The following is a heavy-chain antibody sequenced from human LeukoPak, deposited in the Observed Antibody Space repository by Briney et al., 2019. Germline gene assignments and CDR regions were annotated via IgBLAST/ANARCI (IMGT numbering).Heavy chain of an antibody. J-gene: IGHJ4*02. Sequence: PSETLSLTCGVYGGPFSIYCWNWIRQSPGEGLEWIGEINQSGSTKYNPSLKSRVTISVDTSKNQFSLKLSSVTAADTAVYYCAKGHYYGSGSLDYWGQGTLVTVSS. V-gene: IGHV4-34*01. CDR3: AKGHYYGSGSLDY. CDR1: GGPFSIYC. CDR2: INQSGST. D-gene: IGHD3-10*01.